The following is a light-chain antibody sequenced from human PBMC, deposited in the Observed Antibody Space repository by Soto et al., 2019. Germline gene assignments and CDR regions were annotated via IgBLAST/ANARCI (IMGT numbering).Light chain of an antibody. CDR1: QSVSSN. CDR3: QQYNNWPPVT. J-gene: IGKJ5*01. Sequence: ESVLTQSPATLSLSTGERATLSCRASQSVSSNLAWYQQKPGQAPRLLIYGASTRATGIPARFSGSGSGTEFTLTISSLQSEDFAVYYCQQYNNWPPVTFGQGTRLEIK. CDR2: GAS. V-gene: IGKV3-15*01.